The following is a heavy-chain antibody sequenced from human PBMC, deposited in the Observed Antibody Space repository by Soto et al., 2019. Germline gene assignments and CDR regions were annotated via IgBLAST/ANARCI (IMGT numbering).Heavy chain of an antibody. CDR2: IYYSGST. V-gene: IGHV4-31*03. CDR1: GGSISSGGYY. J-gene: IGHJ6*02. D-gene: IGHD3-9*01. CDR3: ARGPYYDILTGYSSYYYYYGMDV. Sequence: KPSETLSLTCTVSGGSISSGGYYWSWIRQHPGKGLEWIGYIYYSGSTYYNPSLKSRVTISVDTSKNQFSLKLSSVTAADTAVYYCARGPYYDILTGYSSYYYYYGMDVWGQGTTVTVSS.